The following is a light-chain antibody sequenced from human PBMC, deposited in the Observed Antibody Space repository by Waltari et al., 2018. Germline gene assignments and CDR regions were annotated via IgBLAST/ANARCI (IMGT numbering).Light chain of an antibody. V-gene: IGKV4-1*01. CDR2: WAS. Sequence: DIMMTQSPDSLAVSLGERATINCKSSPSVLYSSNNKNYLAWYQQKPGQPPKLLIYWASTRESGVPDRFSGSGSGTDFTLTISSLQAEYVAVYYCQQYYSTPPYTFGQGTKLEIK. CDR1: PSVLYSSNNKNY. CDR3: QQYYSTPPYT. J-gene: IGKJ2*01.